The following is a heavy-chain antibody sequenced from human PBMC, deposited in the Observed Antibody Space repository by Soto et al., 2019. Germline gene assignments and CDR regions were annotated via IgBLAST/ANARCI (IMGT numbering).Heavy chain of an antibody. D-gene: IGHD2-2*01. CDR3: ARDCASTSCSVWHY. V-gene: IGHV3-23*01. Sequence: GGSLRLSCAASGFSLNNFAMTWVRQAPGKGLEWVSGMTSSGDKTYYADSVKGRFIISGDNSKNMLYLQMNSLRVEDTALYYCARDCASTSCSVWHYWGQGTLVTVSS. J-gene: IGHJ4*02. CDR1: GFSLNNFA. CDR2: MTSSGDKT.